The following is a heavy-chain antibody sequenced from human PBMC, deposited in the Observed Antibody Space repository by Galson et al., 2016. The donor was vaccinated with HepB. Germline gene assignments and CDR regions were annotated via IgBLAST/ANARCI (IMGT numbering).Heavy chain of an antibody. CDR1: GFIVSSND. D-gene: IGHD2-2*01. CDR3: ARGYCSSTSPCGMDI. Sequence: SLRLSCAASGFIVSSNDMSWVRQAPGKGLEWVSVLYSGGSTYYADSVKGRFTISRDNSKNTLYLQMNSLRDGDTAVYYCARGYCSSTSPCGMDIWGQGTLVTVSS. V-gene: IGHV3-53*01. J-gene: IGHJ4*02. CDR2: LYSGGST.